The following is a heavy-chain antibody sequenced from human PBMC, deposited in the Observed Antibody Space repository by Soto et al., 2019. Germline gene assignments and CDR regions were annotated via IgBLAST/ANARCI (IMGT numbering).Heavy chain of an antibody. J-gene: IGHJ4*02. CDR3: ARGGCSSTSCYGVSFDY. CDR2: INSDGSST. V-gene: IGHV3-74*01. CDR1: GFTFSSYW. D-gene: IGHD2-2*01. Sequence: EVQLVESGGGLVQPGGSLRLSCAASGFTFSSYWMHWVRQAPGKGLVWVSRINSDGSSTSYADSVKGRFTISRDNAKNTLYLHMNRLRAEDTAVYYCARGGCSSTSCYGVSFDYWGQGTLVTVSS.